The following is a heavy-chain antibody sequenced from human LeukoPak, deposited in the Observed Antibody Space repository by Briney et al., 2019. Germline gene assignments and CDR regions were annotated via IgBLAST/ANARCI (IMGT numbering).Heavy chain of an antibody. V-gene: IGHV3-30-3*01. D-gene: IGHD6-13*01. Sequence: PGRSLRLSCAASGFTFSSYAMHWVRQAPGKGLEWVAVISYDGSNKYYADSVKGRFTISRDNSKNTLYLQMDSLRAEDTAVYYCAKDGSSRWEGMHVWGKGTTVIVSS. CDR2: ISYDGSNK. J-gene: IGHJ6*04. CDR1: GFTFSSYA. CDR3: AKDGSSRWEGMHV.